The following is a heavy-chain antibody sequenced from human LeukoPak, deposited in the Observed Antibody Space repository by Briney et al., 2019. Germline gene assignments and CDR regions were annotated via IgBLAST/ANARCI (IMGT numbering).Heavy chain of an antibody. Sequence: WASVKVSCKTSGYSFTDYYMHWVRQAPGQGLEWMGWINPNSGGTSSAQKFQGRVTMTRDTSITTVYMEVSWLTSDDTAIYYCARADPLHGGPYLIGPWGQGTLVTVSS. CDR3: ARADPLHGGPYLIGP. D-gene: IGHD2-21*01. V-gene: IGHV1-2*02. CDR1: GYSFTDYY. J-gene: IGHJ5*02. CDR2: INPNSGGT.